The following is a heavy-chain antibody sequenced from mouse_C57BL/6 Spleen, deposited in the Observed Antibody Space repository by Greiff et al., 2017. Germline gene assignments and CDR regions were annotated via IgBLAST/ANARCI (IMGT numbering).Heavy chain of an antibody. CDR1: GYSFTGYF. J-gene: IGHJ2*01. D-gene: IGHD2-2*01. V-gene: IGHV1-20*01. CDR2: INPYNGDT. Sequence: VQLQQSGAELVKPGDSVKISCKASGYSFTGYFMNWVMQSHGQSLEWIGRINPYNGDTFYNQKFKGKATLTVDKSSSTAYMELRSLTSEDSAVFYWARYDGYPLYCFDYWGQGTTLTVSS. CDR3: ARYDGYPLYCFDY.